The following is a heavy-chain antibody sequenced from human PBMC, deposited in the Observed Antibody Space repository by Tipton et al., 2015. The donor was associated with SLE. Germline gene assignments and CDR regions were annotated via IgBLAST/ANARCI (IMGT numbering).Heavy chain of an antibody. V-gene: IGHV4-61*02. D-gene: IGHD3-16*01. J-gene: IGHJ3*02. Sequence: LRLSCTISGGSISSGSYYWSWIRQPAGKGLEWIGRIYTSGSTNYNPSLKSRVTISVDTSKNQFSLKLSSVTAADTAVYYCARQTGIMNAFDIWGQGTMVTVSS. CDR3: ARQTGIMNAFDI. CDR1: GGSISSGSYY. CDR2: IYTSGST.